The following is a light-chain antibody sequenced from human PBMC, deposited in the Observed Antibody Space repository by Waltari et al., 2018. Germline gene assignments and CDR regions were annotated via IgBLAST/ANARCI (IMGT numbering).Light chain of an antibody. V-gene: IGLV1-44*01. CDR1: SSNLGNNV. CDR2: RND. Sequence: QSVLTQPPSASGTPGQRVTISCSGTSSNLGNNVVNWYQQVPGTAPKLLIYRNDLRPAGVLDRFSASKSGTSASLAISGLQSEDEAEYYCASWDDSLNGHWVFGGGTKVTVL. J-gene: IGLJ3*02. CDR3: ASWDDSLNGHWV.